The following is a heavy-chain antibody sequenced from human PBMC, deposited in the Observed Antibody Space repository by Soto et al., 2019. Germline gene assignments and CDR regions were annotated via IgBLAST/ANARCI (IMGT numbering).Heavy chain of an antibody. V-gene: IGHV1-24*01. J-gene: IGHJ4*02. CDR3: ANSAAQHTRGPVRGFALDY. Sequence: ASVKVSCKVSGYTLTELSMHWVRQAPGKGLEWMGGFDPEDGETIYAQKFQGRVTMTEDTSTDTAYMELSSLRSEDTAVYYCANSAAQHTRGPVRGFALDYWGQGTLVTVSS. D-gene: IGHD2-21*01. CDR2: FDPEDGET. CDR1: GYTLTELS.